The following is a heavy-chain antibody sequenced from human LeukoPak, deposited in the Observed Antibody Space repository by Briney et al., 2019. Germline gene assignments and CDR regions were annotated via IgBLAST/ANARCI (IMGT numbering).Heavy chain of an antibody. Sequence: GGSLRLSCAASGFTFSTYWMSWVRQAPGKGLDCVANIKQDGSEKYYVDSVKGRFTISRDNAKNSLYLQMNSLRAEDTAVYYCARGNGDGWFDPWGQGTLVTVSS. CDR2: IKQDGSEK. D-gene: IGHD4-17*01. J-gene: IGHJ5*02. CDR3: ARGNGDGWFDP. V-gene: IGHV3-7*01. CDR1: GFTFSTYW.